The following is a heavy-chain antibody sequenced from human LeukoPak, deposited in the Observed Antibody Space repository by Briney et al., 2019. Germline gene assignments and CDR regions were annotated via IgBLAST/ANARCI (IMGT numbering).Heavy chain of an antibody. CDR2: TYYRSKGHN. V-gene: IGHV6-1*01. CDR1: GDSVSSNSAA. CDR3: AREGTIVGATVY. Sequence: SQTLSLTCAISGDSVSSNSAAWNWIRQSPSRGLEWLGRTYYRSKGHNNYARSVNSRITIYPDTSKNQFSQQLTSVTPEDRSVDCCAREGTIVGATVYWGEGSLVTVSS. J-gene: IGHJ4*02. D-gene: IGHD1-26*01.